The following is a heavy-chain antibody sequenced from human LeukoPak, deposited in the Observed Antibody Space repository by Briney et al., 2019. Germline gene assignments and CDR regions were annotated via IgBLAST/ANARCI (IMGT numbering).Heavy chain of an antibody. CDR2: ISGTGNRT. Sequence: GGSLRLSCAASGFTFSSYAMGWVRQAPGKGLEWVSAISGTGNRTYYADSVKGRFTISRDNANNSLYLQMNSLRAEDTAVYYCARDGVLRHFDSYYYYIDVWGKGTTVTISS. V-gene: IGHV3-23*01. J-gene: IGHJ6*03. D-gene: IGHD3-9*01. CDR3: ARDGVLRHFDSYYYYIDV. CDR1: GFTFSSYA.